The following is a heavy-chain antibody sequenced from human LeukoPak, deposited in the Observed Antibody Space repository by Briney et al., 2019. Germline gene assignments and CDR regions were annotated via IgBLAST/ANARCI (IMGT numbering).Heavy chain of an antibody. V-gene: IGHV3-7*01. CDR2: IKQDGSEK. CDR3: AREADHPGDYYMDV. D-gene: IGHD1-14*01. CDR1: GFTFSTYW. Sequence: GGSLRLSCAASGFTFSTYWMSWVRQAPGKGLEWVANIKQDGSEKYYVDSVKGRFTISRDNAKNSVYLQMNSLRAEDTAVYYCAREADHPGDYYMDVWGKGTTVTVSS. J-gene: IGHJ6*03.